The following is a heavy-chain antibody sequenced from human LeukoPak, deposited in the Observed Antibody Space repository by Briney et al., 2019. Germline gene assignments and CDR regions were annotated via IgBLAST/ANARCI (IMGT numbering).Heavy chain of an antibody. J-gene: IGHJ3*02. D-gene: IGHD3-22*01. CDR3: ARSYYDSSGYYNHDAFDI. V-gene: IGHV3-21*01. CDR2: ISSSSSYI. Sequence: GGSLRLSCAASGFTFSSYSMNWVRQAPGKGLEWVSSISSSSSYIYYADSVKGRFTISRDNAKNSLYLQMNSLRAEDMAVYYCARSYYDSSGYYNHDAFDIWGQGTMVTVSS. CDR1: GFTFSSYS.